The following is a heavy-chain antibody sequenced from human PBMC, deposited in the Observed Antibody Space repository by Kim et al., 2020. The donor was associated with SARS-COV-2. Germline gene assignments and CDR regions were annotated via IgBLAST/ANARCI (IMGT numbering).Heavy chain of an antibody. CDR2: INHSGST. J-gene: IGHJ4*02. CDR1: GGSFSGYY. D-gene: IGHD3-10*01. Sequence: SETLSLTCAVYGGSFSGYYWSWIRQPPGKGLEWIGEINHSGSTNYNPSLKSRVTISVDTSKNQFSLKLSSVTAADTAVYYCARGHGSGSYYSHPYWGQGTLVTVSS. CDR3: ARGHGSGSYYSHPY. V-gene: IGHV4-34*01.